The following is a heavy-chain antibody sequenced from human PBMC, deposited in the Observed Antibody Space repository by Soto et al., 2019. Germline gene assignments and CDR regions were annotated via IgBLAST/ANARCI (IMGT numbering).Heavy chain of an antibody. V-gene: IGHV3-23*01. CDR1: GFTFSTYA. J-gene: IGHJ4*02. CDR3: ARRGSGSYYDY. D-gene: IGHD1-26*01. CDR2: ISGRGDST. Sequence: EVQLLESGGGLVQPGGSLRISCAASGFTFSTYAMRWVRQAPGKGLEWVSAISGRGDSTYYADSVKGRFTISRDNSKNTLYLQMNSLRAEDTAVYYCARRGSGSYYDYWGQGTLVTVSS.